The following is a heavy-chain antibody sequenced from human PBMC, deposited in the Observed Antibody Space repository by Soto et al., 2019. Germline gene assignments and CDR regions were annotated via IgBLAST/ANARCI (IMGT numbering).Heavy chain of an antibody. Sequence: QVQLQQSGPRLVKPSETLSLTCTVSSGPDRSHNWGWIRQPPGRGLEWIGYVYYTGDTAYNPSLRSRLSISADTSTNDISLTLSSVTAADTAVYYCVRQGIVNLHGLVDVWGQGTTVSVSS. D-gene: IGHD3-16*02. CDR3: VRQGIVNLHGLVDV. CDR2: VYYTGDT. CDR1: SGPDRSHN. V-gene: IGHV4-59*08. J-gene: IGHJ6*02.